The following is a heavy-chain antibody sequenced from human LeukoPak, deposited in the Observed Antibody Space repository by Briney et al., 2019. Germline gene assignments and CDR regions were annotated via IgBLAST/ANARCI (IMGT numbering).Heavy chain of an antibody. D-gene: IGHD4-17*01. CDR3: ASYGESFDY. CDR1: GFTFSSYW. CDR2: IKQDGSEK. J-gene: IGHJ4*02. V-gene: IGHV3-7*03. Sequence: GGSLRLSCAASGFTFSSYWMSWVRQAPGKGLEWVANIKQDGSEKYYVDSVKGRFTISRDNAKNSLYLQMSNLRAEDTAVYYCASYGESFDYWGQGTLVTVSS.